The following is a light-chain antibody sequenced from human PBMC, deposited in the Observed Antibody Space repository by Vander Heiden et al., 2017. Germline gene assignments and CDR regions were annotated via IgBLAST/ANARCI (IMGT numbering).Light chain of an antibody. CDR1: SSDVGGYNY. V-gene: IGLV2-8*01. J-gene: IGLJ2*01. Sequence: QSALTQPPSASGSPGQSVTISCPATSSDVGGYNYVSWYQQHPGKAPKLMIYEVSKRPSGVPDRFSGSKSGNTASLTVSGLQAEDEADYYCSSYAGSNIVVFGGGTKLTVL. CDR2: EVS. CDR3: SSYAGSNIVV.